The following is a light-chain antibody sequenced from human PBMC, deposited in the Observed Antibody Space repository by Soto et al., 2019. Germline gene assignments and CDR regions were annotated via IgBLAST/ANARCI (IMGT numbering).Light chain of an antibody. J-gene: IGLJ2*01. Sequence: SYELTQPPSVSVSPGQTASITCSGDKLGEKYACWYQQKPGQSPVLVIYQDSKRPSGIPERFSGSNSGNTATLTISGTQAMDEADYYCQAWDRSTVVFGGGTKATVL. CDR2: QDS. V-gene: IGLV3-1*01. CDR1: KLGEKY. CDR3: QAWDRSTVV.